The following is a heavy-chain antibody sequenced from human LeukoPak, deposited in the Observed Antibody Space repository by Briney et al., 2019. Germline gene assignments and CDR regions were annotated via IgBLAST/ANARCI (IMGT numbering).Heavy chain of an antibody. CDR2: LYNTGNT. J-gene: IGHJ4*02. Sequence: GGSLRLSCAAPGFTVNSNYLSWVRPAPGKGLEGVSTLYNTGNTYYANSVKGRVSISRDNSKNKLFLQMKSLRAEAPALYYCAILTADGTLFFVDCGPGSLVSVSS. CDR1: GFTVNSNY. D-gene: IGHD6-13*01. V-gene: IGHV3-53*01. CDR3: AILTADGTLFFVD.